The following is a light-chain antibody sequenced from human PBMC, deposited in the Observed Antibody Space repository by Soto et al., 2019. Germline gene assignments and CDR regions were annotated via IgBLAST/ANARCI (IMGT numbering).Light chain of an antibody. V-gene: IGLV1-40*01. CDR2: GDN. J-gene: IGLJ1*01. CDR1: SSNIGAEYD. CDR3: QSYDSSLTTFV. Sequence: VLTQPRSLSVAPGKRVAIAFTGSSSNIGAEYDVHWYQQLPGTARKRLIYGDNNRPSGVPDRFSGSKSGTSASLAITGLQPEDEADYYCQSYDSSLTTFVFGTGTKVTVL.